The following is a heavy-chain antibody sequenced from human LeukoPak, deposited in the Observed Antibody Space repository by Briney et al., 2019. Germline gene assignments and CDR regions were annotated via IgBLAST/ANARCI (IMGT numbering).Heavy chain of an antibody. Sequence: ASVTVSCTASGGTFSSYAISWVRQAPGQGLEWMGGIIPIFGTANYAQKFQGRVTITADESTSTAYMELSSLRSEDTAVYYCARVPSLEWLAPFDYWGQGTLVTVSS. V-gene: IGHV1-69*01. J-gene: IGHJ4*02. CDR3: ARVPSLEWLAPFDY. CDR1: GGTFSSYA. CDR2: IIPIFGTA. D-gene: IGHD3-3*01.